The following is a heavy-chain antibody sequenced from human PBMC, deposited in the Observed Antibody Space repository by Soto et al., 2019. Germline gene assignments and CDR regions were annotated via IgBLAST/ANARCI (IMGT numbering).Heavy chain of an antibody. CDR1: GGSFSGYY. CDR3: ARADSSGYYPYYFDY. CDR2: INHSGST. J-gene: IGHJ4*02. Sequence: SSETLSLTCAVYGGSFSGYYWSWIRQPPGKGLEWIGEINHSGSTNYNPSLKSRVTISVDTSKNQFSLKLSSVTAADTAVYYCARADSSGYYPYYFDYWGQGTLVTVSS. D-gene: IGHD3-22*01. V-gene: IGHV4-34*01.